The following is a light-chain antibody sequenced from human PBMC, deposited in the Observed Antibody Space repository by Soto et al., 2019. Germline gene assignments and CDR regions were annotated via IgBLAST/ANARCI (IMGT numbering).Light chain of an antibody. J-gene: IGKJ5*01. Sequence: EIVLPQSPATLSLSPGESATLSCRASQSISNYLAWYQQKPGQAPRLLIFDASNRATGIPARFSGSGSGTDFTLTISSLEPEDFAVYYCQQRSNWPVAVITVGQGKRLEIK. CDR2: DAS. CDR3: QQRSNWPVAVIT. CDR1: QSISNY. V-gene: IGKV3-11*01.